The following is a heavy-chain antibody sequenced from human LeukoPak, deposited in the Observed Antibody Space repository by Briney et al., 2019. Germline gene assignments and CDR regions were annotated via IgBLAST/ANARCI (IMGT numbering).Heavy chain of an antibody. D-gene: IGHD3-22*01. CDR1: GGSISSHY. V-gene: IGHV4-59*11. Sequence: KPSETLSLTCTVSGGSISSHYWSWIRQPPGKGLEWIGYIYYSGSTNYNPSLKSRVTISVDTSKNQFSLELRSVTAADTAVYYCARGRQDVTMIVVVMTAVSYYLDVWGKGTTVTVS. J-gene: IGHJ6*03. CDR3: ARGRQDVTMIVVVMTAVSYYLDV. CDR2: IYYSGST.